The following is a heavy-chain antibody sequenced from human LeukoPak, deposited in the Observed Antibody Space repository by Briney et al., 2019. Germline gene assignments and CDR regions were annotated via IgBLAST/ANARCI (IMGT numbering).Heavy chain of an antibody. D-gene: IGHD3-16*01. J-gene: IGHJ3*02. CDR1: GFSFSQHS. V-gene: IGHV3-21*01. Sequence: GGSLRLSCEASGFSFSQHSLGWVRLAPGTGMEWVSSITGGGTLTFYEDSVKGRFTVPRDNANNLLFLQLHSLRADDTAIYYCVTGDNPDYTWENHRLDAFDIGGQGTMVTVSS. CDR3: VTGDNPDYTWENHRLDAFDI. CDR2: ITGGGTLT.